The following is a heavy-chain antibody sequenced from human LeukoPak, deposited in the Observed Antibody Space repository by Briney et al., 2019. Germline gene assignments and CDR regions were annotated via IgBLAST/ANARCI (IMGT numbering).Heavy chain of an antibody. Sequence: ASVKVSCKASGYTFTSYGISWVRQAPGQGLEWMGWISAYNGNTNYAQKLQGRVTMTTDTSTSTAYMELRSLRSDDTAVYYCARVRDYDSSGYPGYYHYYMDVWGKGTTVTVSS. V-gene: IGHV1-18*01. CDR2: ISAYNGNT. CDR1: GYTFTSYG. CDR3: ARVRDYDSSGYPGYYHYYMDV. D-gene: IGHD3-22*01. J-gene: IGHJ6*03.